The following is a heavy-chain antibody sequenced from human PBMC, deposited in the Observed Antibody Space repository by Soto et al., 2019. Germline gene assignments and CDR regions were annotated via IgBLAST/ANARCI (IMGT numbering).Heavy chain of an antibody. Sequence: GGSLRLSCAASGFTFRSYAMSWVRQAPGKGLEWVATITGTGTSTYFADSVKGRFTISRGNAKNSLFLQMNSLRAEDTAVYYCARDPNYDFWSGYRNKEGTYGMDVWGQGTTVTVSS. V-gene: IGHV3-23*01. D-gene: IGHD3-3*01. J-gene: IGHJ6*02. CDR1: GFTFRSYA. CDR2: ITGTGTST. CDR3: ARDPNYDFWSGYRNKEGTYGMDV.